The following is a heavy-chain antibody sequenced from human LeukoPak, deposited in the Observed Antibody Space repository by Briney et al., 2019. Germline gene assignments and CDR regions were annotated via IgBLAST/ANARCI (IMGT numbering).Heavy chain of an antibody. CDR1: GFRFSSYW. V-gene: IGHV3-7*01. D-gene: IGHD3-16*01. Sequence: GGSLRLSCAASGFRFSSYWMSWVRQAPGKGLEWVANIKQDGSEKYYVDSVKGRFTISRGNAKKSLYLQMNSLRAEDTAVYYCARDGGPFDFWGQGTLVTVSS. J-gene: IGHJ4*02. CDR2: IKQDGSEK. CDR3: ARDGGPFDF.